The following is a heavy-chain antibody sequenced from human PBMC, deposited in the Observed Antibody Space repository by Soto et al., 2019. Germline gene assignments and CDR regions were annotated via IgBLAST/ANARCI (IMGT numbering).Heavy chain of an antibody. CDR2: INGDGSST. Sequence: GGSLRLSCAASGFTFSSFWMHWVRQAPGKGLVWVSRINGDGSSTNYADSVKGRFTISRDNAKNTLYLQMNSLRAEDTAVYYCARGISNWRNALDFWGQGTMVTVSS. CDR1: GFTFSSFW. CDR3: ARGISNWRNALDF. D-gene: IGHD6-13*01. J-gene: IGHJ3*01. V-gene: IGHV3-74*01.